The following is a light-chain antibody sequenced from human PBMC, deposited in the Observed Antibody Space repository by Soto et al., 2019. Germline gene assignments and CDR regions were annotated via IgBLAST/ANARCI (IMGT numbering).Light chain of an antibody. J-gene: IGLJ1*01. Sequence: QPVLTQPASVSGSPGQSITISCTGTSSDVGASNYVSWYQQYPGMAPKLMIYDVSNRPSGVSNRFSGSKSGNTASLTISGLQAEDEADYYCASYTISSTPLYVFGTGTKLTVL. CDR2: DVS. CDR1: SSDVGASNY. V-gene: IGLV2-14*01. CDR3: ASYTISSTPLYV.